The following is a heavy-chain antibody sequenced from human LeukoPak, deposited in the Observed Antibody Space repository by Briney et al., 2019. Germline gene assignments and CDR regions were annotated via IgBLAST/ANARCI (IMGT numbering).Heavy chain of an antibody. V-gene: IGHV4-61*08. D-gene: IGHD5-18*01. J-gene: IGHJ3*02. CDR2: IYYSGST. Sequence: SQTLSLTCAVSGGSISSGGYYWSWIRQPPGKGLEWIGYIYYSGSTNYNPSLKSRVTISVDTSKNQFSLKLSSVTAADTAVYYCARVRFGYSYDRYDAFDIWGQGTVVTVSS. CDR3: ARVRFGYSYDRYDAFDI. CDR1: GGSISSGGYY.